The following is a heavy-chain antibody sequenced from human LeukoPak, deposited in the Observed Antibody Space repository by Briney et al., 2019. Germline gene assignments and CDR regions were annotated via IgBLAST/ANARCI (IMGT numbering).Heavy chain of an antibody. CDR2: ISSSSSTI. CDR3: AREPNYDFWSGYYWVFDY. J-gene: IGHJ4*02. CDR1: GFTFSSYS. D-gene: IGHD3-3*01. Sequence: GGSLRLSCAASGFTFSSYSMNWVRQAPGKGLEWVSYISSSSSTIYYADSVKGRFTISIDNAKNSLYLQMNSLRAEDTAVYYCAREPNYDFWSGYYWVFDYWGQGTLVTVSS. V-gene: IGHV3-48*01.